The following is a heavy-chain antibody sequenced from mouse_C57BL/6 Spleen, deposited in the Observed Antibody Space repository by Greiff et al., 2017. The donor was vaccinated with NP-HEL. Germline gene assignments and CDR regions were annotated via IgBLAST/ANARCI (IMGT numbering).Heavy chain of an antibody. CDR1: GYTFTSYW. Sequence: VQLQQPGAELVRPGTSVKLSCKASGYTFTSYWMHWVKQRPGQGLEWIGVIDPSDSYTNCNQKFKGKATLTVDTSSSTAYMQLSSLTSEDSAVYYCARFVLRYYAMDYWGQGTSVTVSS. CDR3: ARFVLRYYAMDY. J-gene: IGHJ4*01. CDR2: IDPSDSYT. V-gene: IGHV1-59*01. D-gene: IGHD1-1*01.